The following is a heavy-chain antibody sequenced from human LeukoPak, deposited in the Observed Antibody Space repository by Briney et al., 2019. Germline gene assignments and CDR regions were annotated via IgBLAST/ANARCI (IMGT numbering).Heavy chain of an antibody. CDR3: ARWGIAVAGTYLDY. CDR1: GYTFTSYD. J-gene: IGHJ4*02. D-gene: IGHD6-19*01. V-gene: IGHV1-46*01. Sequence: AALKVSYKASGYTFTSYDMHWVRQAPGQRLEWMGIINPSGGSTSYAQKFQGRVTMTRDTSTSTVYMELSSLRSEDTAVYYCARWGIAVAGTYLDYWGQGTLVTVSS. CDR2: INPSGGST.